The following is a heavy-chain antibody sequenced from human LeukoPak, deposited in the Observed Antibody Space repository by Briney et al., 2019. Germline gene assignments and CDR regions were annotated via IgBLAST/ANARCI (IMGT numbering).Heavy chain of an antibody. Sequence: KPSETLSLTCAVYGGSFSGYYWSWIRQPPGKGLEWIGEINHSGSTNYNPSLKSRVTISVDTSKNQSSLKLSSVTAADTAVYYCATRESLLWFGELSRYYYMDVWGKGTTVTVSS. CDR2: INHSGST. CDR1: GGSFSGYY. D-gene: IGHD3-10*01. CDR3: ATRESLLWFGELSRYYYMDV. V-gene: IGHV4-34*01. J-gene: IGHJ6*03.